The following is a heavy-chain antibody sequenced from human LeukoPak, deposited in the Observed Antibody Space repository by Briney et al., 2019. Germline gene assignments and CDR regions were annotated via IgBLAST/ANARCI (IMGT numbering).Heavy chain of an antibody. Sequence: GGSLRLSCAASGFTFSGSAMHWVRQASGKGLEWVGRIKSKANSYATAYAASVTGRFTISRDDSKNTAYLQMNSLKTEDTAVYYCTRYDFWSGFPPFDIWGQGTMVTVSS. CDR1: GFTFSGSA. V-gene: IGHV3-73*01. J-gene: IGHJ3*02. CDR3: TRYDFWSGFPPFDI. D-gene: IGHD3-3*01. CDR2: IKSKANSYAT.